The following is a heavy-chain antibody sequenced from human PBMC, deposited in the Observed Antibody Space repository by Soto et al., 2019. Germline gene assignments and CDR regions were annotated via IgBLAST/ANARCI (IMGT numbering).Heavy chain of an antibody. D-gene: IGHD6-19*01. CDR3: ARVAGSGWYDA. Sequence: QVQLQESGSGLVKPSQTLSLTCAVSGGDIVSGGYSWSWIRQPPGKGLEWIGTAYPRGSTYYDPSLKSRVTISLDLSKNQFSLNLNSVTAADPAVYYCARVAGSGWYDAWGQGTLVTVSS. CDR2: AYPRGST. CDR1: GGDIVSGGYS. J-gene: IGHJ5*02. V-gene: IGHV4-30-2*01.